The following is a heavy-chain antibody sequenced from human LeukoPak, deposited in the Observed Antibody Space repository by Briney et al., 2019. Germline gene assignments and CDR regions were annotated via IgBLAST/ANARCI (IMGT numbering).Heavy chain of an antibody. J-gene: IGHJ4*02. V-gene: IGHV3-48*01. CDR1: GFTFSNYN. Sequence: PGGSLRLSCAASGFTFSNYNMNWVRQAPGKGLEWVSDISSGGSSINYADSVKGRFTISRDNSKNTLYLQMNSLRAEDTAVYYCAKDQAGYSNYFEHWGQGTPVTVSS. CDR3: AKDQAGYSNYFEH. D-gene: IGHD5-18*01. CDR2: ISSGGSSI.